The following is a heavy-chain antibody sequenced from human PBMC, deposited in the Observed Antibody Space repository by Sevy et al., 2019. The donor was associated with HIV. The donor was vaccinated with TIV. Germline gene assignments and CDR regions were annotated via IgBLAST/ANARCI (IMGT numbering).Heavy chain of an antibody. J-gene: IGHJ5*02. CDR1: GFTFSSYS. Sequence: GGSLRLSCAASGFTFSSYSMNWVRQAPGKGLEWVSYIGSSSTIYYANSVKGRFTISRDNAKNSLYLSMNSLRDEDTAVYYGARYTYYYDSSGYYEWFDPWGQGTLVTVSS. V-gene: IGHV3-48*02. D-gene: IGHD3-22*01. CDR3: ARYTYYYDSSGYYEWFDP. CDR2: IGSSSTI.